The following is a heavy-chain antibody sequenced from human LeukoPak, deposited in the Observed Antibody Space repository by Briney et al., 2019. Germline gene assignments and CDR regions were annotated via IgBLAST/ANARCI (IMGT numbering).Heavy chain of an antibody. CDR3: ARTYWGQQLGPPDN. J-gene: IGHJ4*02. CDR2: IYHSGST. V-gene: IGHV4-38-2*02. CDR1: AYFISRGYY. D-gene: IGHD6-13*01. Sequence: SETLSLTCTVSAYFISRGYYWGWIRQPPGKGLEWIGAIYHSGSTYYNPSLKSRVTISVDTSKNQFSLKLTSVTAADTAVYYCARTYWGQQLGPPDNRGQGTLVTVSS.